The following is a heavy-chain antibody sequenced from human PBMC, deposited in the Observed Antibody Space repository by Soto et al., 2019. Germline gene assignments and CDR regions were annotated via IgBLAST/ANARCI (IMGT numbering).Heavy chain of an antibody. D-gene: IGHD1-7*01. Sequence: QVQLVQSGAEVKKPGASVKVSCKASGYTFTSYAMHWVRQAPGQRLEWMGWINAGNGNTKYSQKFQGRVTITRDTAASTSYMELSSLRSEDTAVYYCARGITGTTRDYWGQGTLVTVSS. J-gene: IGHJ4*02. V-gene: IGHV1-3*01. CDR1: GYTFTSYA. CDR3: ARGITGTTRDY. CDR2: INAGNGNT.